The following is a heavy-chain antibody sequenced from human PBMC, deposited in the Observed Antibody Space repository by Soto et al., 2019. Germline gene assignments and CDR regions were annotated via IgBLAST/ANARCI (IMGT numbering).Heavy chain of an antibody. CDR1: GFSLSTSGMC. Sequence: GPTLVNPTQTLTLTCTFSGFSLSTSGMCVSWIRQPPGKALEWLALIDWDDDKYYSTSLKTRLTISKDTSKNQVVLTMTNMDPVDTATYYCARSTMTTVTTCFDYWGQGTLVTVSS. J-gene: IGHJ4*02. V-gene: IGHV2-70*01. D-gene: IGHD4-17*01. CDR2: IDWDDDK. CDR3: ARSTMTTVTTCFDY.